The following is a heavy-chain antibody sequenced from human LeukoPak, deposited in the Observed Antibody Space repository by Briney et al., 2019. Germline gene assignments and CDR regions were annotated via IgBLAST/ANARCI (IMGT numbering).Heavy chain of an antibody. Sequence: GGSLRLSCAASGFTFSSYAMNWVRQAPGKGLEWVSGINSSGGGTYYADSVKGRFTISRDNSKNTLYLQMNSLRAEDTAVYYRARRYDKNAFDIWGQGTMVTVSS. D-gene: IGHD3-10*01. J-gene: IGHJ3*02. CDR3: ARRYDKNAFDI. CDR2: INSSGGGT. V-gene: IGHV3-23*01. CDR1: GFTFSSYA.